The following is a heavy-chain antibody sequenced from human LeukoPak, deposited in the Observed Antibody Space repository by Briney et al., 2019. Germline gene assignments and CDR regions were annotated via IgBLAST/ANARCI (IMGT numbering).Heavy chain of an antibody. CDR2: IYTSGST. J-gene: IGHJ3*02. V-gene: IGHV4-4*07. D-gene: IGHD5-18*01. Sequence: SETLSFTCTVSGGSISSYYWSWIRQPARKGLEWIGRIYTSGSTNYNPSLKSRVIMSVDTSKNQFSLKLSSVTAADTAVYYCARDRHLGQLTPFDIWGQGTMVTVSS. CDR1: GGSISSYY. CDR3: ARDRHLGQLTPFDI.